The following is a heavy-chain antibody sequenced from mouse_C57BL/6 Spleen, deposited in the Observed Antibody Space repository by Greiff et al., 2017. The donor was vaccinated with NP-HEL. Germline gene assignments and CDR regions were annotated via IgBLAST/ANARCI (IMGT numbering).Heavy chain of an antibody. CDR1: GFNIKDYY. V-gene: IGHV14-2*01. J-gene: IGHJ4*01. CDR2: IDPEDGET. D-gene: IGHD2-5*01. CDR3: ARIYYSNRGYYYAMDY. Sequence: VQLKQSGAELVKPGASVKLSCTASGFNIKDYYMHWVKQRTEQGLEWIGRIDPEDGETKYAPTFQGKATITADTSSNTAYLQLSSLTSEDTAVYYCARIYYSNRGYYYAMDYWGQGTSVTVSS.